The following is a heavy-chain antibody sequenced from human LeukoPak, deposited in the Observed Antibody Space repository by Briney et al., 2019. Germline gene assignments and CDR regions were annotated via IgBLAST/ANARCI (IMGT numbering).Heavy chain of an antibody. V-gene: IGHV1-18*01. D-gene: IGHD3-10*01. CDR1: GYTFTSYG. Sequence: GASAKVSCKASGYTFTSYGISWVRQAPGQGLEWMGWISAYNGNTNYAQKLQGRVTMTTDTSTSTAYMELRSLRSDDTAVYYCARGCDTMVRGVICWFDPWGQGTLVTVSS. CDR2: ISAYNGNT. CDR3: ARGCDTMVRGVICWFDP. J-gene: IGHJ5*02.